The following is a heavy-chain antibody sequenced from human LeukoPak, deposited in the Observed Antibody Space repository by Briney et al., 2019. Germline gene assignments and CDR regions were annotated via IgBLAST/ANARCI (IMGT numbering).Heavy chain of an antibody. CDR3: TTVTLRPVGL. Sequence: GGSLRLSCAASGFSFSKAWMSWVRQAPGKGLEWVGRIKSKTDGGTTDYAAPVKGRFTISRDDPKSTLFLQVNSLKIEDTAVYYCTTVTLRPVGLWGQGTLVTVSS. CDR1: GFSFSKAW. V-gene: IGHV3-15*05. CDR2: IKSKTDGGTT. D-gene: IGHD3-10*01. J-gene: IGHJ4*02.